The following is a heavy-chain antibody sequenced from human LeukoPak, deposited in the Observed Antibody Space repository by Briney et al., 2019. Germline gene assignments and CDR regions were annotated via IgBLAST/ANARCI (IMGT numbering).Heavy chain of an antibody. D-gene: IGHD2-15*01. J-gene: IGHJ4*02. CDR3: ARGGYCSGGSCYSRLMCDF. CDR2: ISASNGDT. Sequence: GASVKVSCKASGYTFSRYGINWVRQAPGQGLEWMGWISASNGDTDYAQKVQGRVTMTTDTSTSTAYMELRSLRSDDTAVYYCARGGYCSGGSCYSRLMCDFWGQGTLVTVSS. V-gene: IGHV1-18*01. CDR1: GYTFSRYG.